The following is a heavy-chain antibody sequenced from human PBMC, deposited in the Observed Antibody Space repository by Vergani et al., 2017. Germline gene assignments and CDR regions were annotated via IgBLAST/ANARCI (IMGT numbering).Heavy chain of an antibody. V-gene: IGHV1-69*12. D-gene: IGHD3-9*01. CDR3: ASVDFDWSIPPP. CDR2: IIPIFGTA. Sequence: QVQLVQSGAEVKKPGSSVKVSCKASGGTFSSYAISWGRQAPGQGLEWMGGIIPIFGTANYAQKFQGRVTITADESTSTAYMELSSLRSGDTAVYYCASVDFDWSIPPPWGQGTLVTVSS. J-gene: IGHJ5*02. CDR1: GGTFSSYA.